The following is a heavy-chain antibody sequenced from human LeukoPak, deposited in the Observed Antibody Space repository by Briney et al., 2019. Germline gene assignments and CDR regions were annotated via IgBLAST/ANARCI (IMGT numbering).Heavy chain of an antibody. D-gene: IGHD1-26*01. CDR3: ARSFGSYLAPYYFDY. V-gene: IGHV3-7*01. CDR1: GFTFSSYW. J-gene: IGHJ4*02. CDR2: IKQDGSEK. Sequence: PGRSLRLSCAASGFTFSSYWMSWVRQAPGKGLEWVANIKQDGSEKYYVDSVKGRFTISRDNAKNSLYLQMNSLRAEDTAVYYCARSFGSYLAPYYFDYWGQGTLVTVSS.